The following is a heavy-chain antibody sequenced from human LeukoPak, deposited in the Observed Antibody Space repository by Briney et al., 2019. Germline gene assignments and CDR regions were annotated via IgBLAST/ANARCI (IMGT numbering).Heavy chain of an antibody. CDR1: GGSISSGSYY. Sequence: SQTLSLTCTVSGGSISSGSYYWSWIRQPAGKGLEWIGRIYTSGSTNYNPSLKSRVTISVDTSKNQFSLKLSSVTAADTAVYYCARGTRDGYNYGLIDYWGQGTLVTVPS. J-gene: IGHJ4*02. D-gene: IGHD5-24*01. V-gene: IGHV4-61*02. CDR3: ARGTRDGYNYGLIDY. CDR2: IYTSGST.